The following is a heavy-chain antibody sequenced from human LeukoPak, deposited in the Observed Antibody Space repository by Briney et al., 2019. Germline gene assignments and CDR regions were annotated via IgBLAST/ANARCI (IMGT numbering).Heavy chain of an antibody. CDR1: GFTFSSHW. CDR2: IKKDGSET. Sequence: PGGSLRLSCAASGFTFSSHWMSWVRQTPGKGLEWVANIKKDGSETNCVDSVKGRFTISRDNAKNSLYLQMSSLRAEDTAMYYCARGGWSSDYWGQGILVTVSS. J-gene: IGHJ4*02. V-gene: IGHV3-7*01. D-gene: IGHD6-19*01. CDR3: ARGGWSSDY.